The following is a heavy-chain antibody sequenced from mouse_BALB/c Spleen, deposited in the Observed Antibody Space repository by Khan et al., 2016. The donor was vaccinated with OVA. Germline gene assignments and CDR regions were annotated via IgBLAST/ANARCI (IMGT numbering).Heavy chain of an antibody. D-gene: IGHD1-1*01. CDR2: IYPGSGST. CDR1: GYNFTSYW. V-gene: IGHV1-55*01. J-gene: IGHJ3*01. Sequence: QVQLQQPGAEFVKPGTSVKLSCKASGYNFTSYWVNWVKLRPGQGLEWIGHIYPGSGSTNYNEKFKSKATLTVDTSSNTDYMQLSSLASVDSALYYCSRRVYYGSSVAYWGQRTLVPVSA. CDR3: SRRVYYGSSVAY.